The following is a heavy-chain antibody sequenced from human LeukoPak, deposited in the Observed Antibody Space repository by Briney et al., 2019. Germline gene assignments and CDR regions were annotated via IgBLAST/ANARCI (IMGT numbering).Heavy chain of an antibody. J-gene: IGHJ4*02. D-gene: IGHD3-10*01. CDR2: INPNSGGA. CDR3: ARGEANYYGSGSLTPSVDLDY. Sequence: ASVKVSCKASGYTFTGYYMHWVRQAPGQGLEWMGWINPNSGGANYAQKFQGRVTTTRDTSISTAYMELSRLRSDDTAVYCCARGEANYYGSGSLTPSVDLDYWGQGTLVTVSS. CDR1: GYTFTGYY. V-gene: IGHV1-2*02.